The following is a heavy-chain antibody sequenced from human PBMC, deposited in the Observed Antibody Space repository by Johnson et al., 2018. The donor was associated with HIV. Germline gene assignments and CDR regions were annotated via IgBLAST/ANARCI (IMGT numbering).Heavy chain of an antibody. V-gene: IGHV3-11*04. D-gene: IGHD6-19*01. J-gene: IGHJ3*02. CDR1: GFTFSDYY. Sequence: QVQLVESGGGLVKPGGSLRLSCAASGFTFSDYYMSWIRQAPGKGLEWVSYISSSGSTIYYADSVKGRFTIPRDNAKNSLYLQRNSLRAEDTAVSYCARAIAVAEGDAFDIWGQGTMVTVSS. CDR3: ARAIAVAEGDAFDI. CDR2: ISSSGSTI.